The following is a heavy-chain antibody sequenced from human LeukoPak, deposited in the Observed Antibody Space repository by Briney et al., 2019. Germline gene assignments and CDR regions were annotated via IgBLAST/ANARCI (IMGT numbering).Heavy chain of an antibody. CDR3: ARAPKIAVAGLDFDY. CDR1: GYTFTSYG. J-gene: IGHJ4*02. D-gene: IGHD6-19*01. V-gene: IGHV1-18*01. CDR2: ISAYNGNT. Sequence: ASVKVSCKASGYTFTSYGISWVRQAPGQGLEWMGWISAYNGNTNYAQKLQGRVTMTRDTSTSTVYMELSSLRSEDTAVYYCARAPKIAVAGLDFDYWGQGTLVTVSS.